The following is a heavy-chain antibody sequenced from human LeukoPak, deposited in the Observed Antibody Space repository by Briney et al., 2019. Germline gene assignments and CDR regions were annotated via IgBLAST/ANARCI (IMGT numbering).Heavy chain of an antibody. D-gene: IGHD3-3*01. Sequence: ASVKVSCKASGYTFTGYYMHWVRQAPGQGLEWMGWINPNSGGTNYAQKFQGRVTMTRDTSISTAYMALSRLRSDDTAVYYCARDLYYDFWSAASSGYFDYWGQGTLVTVSS. CDR1: GYTFTGYY. J-gene: IGHJ4*02. CDR3: ARDLYYDFWSAASSGYFDY. V-gene: IGHV1-2*02. CDR2: INPNSGGT.